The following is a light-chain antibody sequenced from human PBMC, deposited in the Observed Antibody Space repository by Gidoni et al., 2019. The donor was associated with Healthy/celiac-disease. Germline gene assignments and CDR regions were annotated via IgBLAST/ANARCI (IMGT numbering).Light chain of an antibody. V-gene: IGKV3-11*01. CDR2: DAS. J-gene: IGKJ4*01. Sequence: DIVLTQSPATLSLSPGERATLSCRASQSVSSYLAWYQQKPGQAPRLLIYDASNMATGIPARFSGSGSGTDFTLTISSLEPEDFAVYYCQQRSNWPLTFXGXTKVEIK. CDR3: QQRSNWPLT. CDR1: QSVSSY.